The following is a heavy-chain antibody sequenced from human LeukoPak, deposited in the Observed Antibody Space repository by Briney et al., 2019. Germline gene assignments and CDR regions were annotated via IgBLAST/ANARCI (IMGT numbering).Heavy chain of an antibody. Sequence: GGSLRLSCAASGFTFPNYAVSWVRQAPGKGLEWVSYISGSGSATIYADSVKGRFTISRDNSKNTLSLLLSSLRAEDTAVYYCATEWFTGTSLHYTYWGQGTLVTVSS. J-gene: IGHJ4*02. CDR2: ISGSGSAT. D-gene: IGHD3-3*01. CDR3: ATEWFTGTSLHYTY. V-gene: IGHV3-23*01. CDR1: GFTFPNYA.